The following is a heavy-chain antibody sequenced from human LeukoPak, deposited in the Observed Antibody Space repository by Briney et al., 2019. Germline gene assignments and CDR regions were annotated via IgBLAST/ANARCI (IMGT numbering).Heavy chain of an antibody. D-gene: IGHD4-23*01. CDR1: GGSFSGYY. V-gene: IGHV4-34*01. Sequence: SETLSLTCAVYGGSFSGYYWSWIRQPPGKGLEWIGEINHSGSTNYNPSLKSRVTISVDTSKNQFSLKLSSVTAADTAVYYCARARYGGNSWYFDYWGQGTLVTVSS. J-gene: IGHJ4*02. CDR3: ARARYGGNSWYFDY. CDR2: INHSGST.